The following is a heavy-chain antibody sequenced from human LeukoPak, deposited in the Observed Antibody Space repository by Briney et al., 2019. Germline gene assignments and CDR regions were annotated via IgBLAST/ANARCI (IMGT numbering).Heavy chain of an antibody. CDR3: ARGRTGSNSYDKNFVSRFGP. D-gene: IGHD6-13*01. CDR2: INHSGNT. V-gene: IGHV4-34*01. Sequence: SDTLSLTCAVYGGSFRGYYWSWVRQPPGKGLEWIGEINHSGNTNYNPSLKSRVTISVDTSKNQFSLKLSSVTAADTAVYYCARGRTGSNSYDKNFVSRFGPWGQGTLVTVSS. CDR1: GGSFRGYY. J-gene: IGHJ5*02.